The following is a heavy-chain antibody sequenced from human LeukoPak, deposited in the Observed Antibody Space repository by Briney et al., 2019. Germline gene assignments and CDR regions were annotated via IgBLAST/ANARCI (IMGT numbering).Heavy chain of an antibody. CDR3: AKDRLGAILYFDY. V-gene: IGHV3-7*03. CDR1: GFTFSSYW. J-gene: IGHJ4*02. CDR2: IKQDGSEK. Sequence: PGGSLRLSCAASGFTFSSYWMSWVRQDPGKGLEWVANIKQDGSEKYYVDSVKGRFTISRDNAKNSLYLQMNSLRAGDTAVYYCAKDRLGAILYFDYWGQGTLVTVSS. D-gene: IGHD1-26*01.